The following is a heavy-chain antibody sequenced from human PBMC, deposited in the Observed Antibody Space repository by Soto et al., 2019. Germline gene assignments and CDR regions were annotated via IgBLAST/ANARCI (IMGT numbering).Heavy chain of an antibody. V-gene: IGHV4-39*07. Sequence: PSETLSLTCTVSGGSISSSSYYWGWIRQPPGKGLEWIGEIYHSGSTNYNPSLKSRVTISEDTSKNQFSLKLLSVTTADTAVYFCAAGEASSRNLAPYYLDFWGQGTLVTVSS. D-gene: IGHD6-13*01. CDR3: AAGEASSRNLAPYYLDF. CDR1: GGSISSSSYY. J-gene: IGHJ4*02. CDR2: IYHSGST.